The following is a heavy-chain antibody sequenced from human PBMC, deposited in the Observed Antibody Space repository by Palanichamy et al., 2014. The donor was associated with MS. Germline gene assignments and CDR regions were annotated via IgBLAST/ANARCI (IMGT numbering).Heavy chain of an antibody. CDR3: ASRYPHNWFDP. CDR1: GYPSAVVTT. V-gene: IGHV4-38-2*01. CDR2: IYHSGST. J-gene: IGHJ5*02. D-gene: IGHD3-9*01. Sequence: QEWGPGLVKPSETLSLTCAVSGYPSAVVTTGAGSGSPQGRGVEWIGSIYHSGSTYYNPSLKSRVTISVDTSKNQFSLKLSSVTAADTAVYYCASRYPHNWFDPWGQGTLVTVSS.